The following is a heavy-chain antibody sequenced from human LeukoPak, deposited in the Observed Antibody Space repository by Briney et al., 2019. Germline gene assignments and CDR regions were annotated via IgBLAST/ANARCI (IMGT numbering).Heavy chain of an antibody. CDR1: GYSFSSYW. CDR2: IKEDGSEI. V-gene: IGHV3-7*01. Sequence: PGGSLRLSCAASGYSFSSYWISWVRRAPGKGLEWVAHIKEDGSEIEYVDSVKGRFTISRDNAKNSAYLQMNNLRAEEAAVYYCARGHYGMDVWGQGTTVAVSS. CDR3: ARGHYGMDV. J-gene: IGHJ6*02.